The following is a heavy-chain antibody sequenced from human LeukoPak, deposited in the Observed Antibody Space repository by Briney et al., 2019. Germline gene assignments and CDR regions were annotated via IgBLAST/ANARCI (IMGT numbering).Heavy chain of an antibody. J-gene: IGHJ4*02. V-gene: IGHV1-2*02. D-gene: IGHD2-8*01. CDR1: GYTFTGYY. CDR2: INPNSGGT. Sequence: ASVKVSCKASGYTFTGYYMHWVRQAPGQGLEWMGWINPNSGGTNYAQKFQGRVTMTRDTSINTAYMELSRLRSDDTAVYYCARENCTNGVCYKQLDYWGQGTLVTVSS. CDR3: ARENCTNGVCYKQLDY.